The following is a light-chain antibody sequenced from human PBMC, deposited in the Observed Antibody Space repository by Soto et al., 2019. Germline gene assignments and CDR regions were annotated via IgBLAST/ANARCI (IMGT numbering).Light chain of an antibody. V-gene: IGKV3-11*01. J-gene: IGKJ4*01. CDR2: DAS. Sequence: EIVLTQSPATLSLSPGERANLSCRASQSVNSYLAWYQQKPGQGPRLLIYDASNRATDIPARFSGSGSGPDFTLTVSSLEPEDLAGYECQHRSNWPPAFGGGTKVEI. CDR3: QHRSNWPPA. CDR1: QSVNSY.